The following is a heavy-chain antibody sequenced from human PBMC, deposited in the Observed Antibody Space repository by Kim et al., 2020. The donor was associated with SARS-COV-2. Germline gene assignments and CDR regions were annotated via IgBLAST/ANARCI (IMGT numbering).Heavy chain of an antibody. D-gene: IGHD3-16*01. J-gene: IGHJ6*02. CDR2: IYSGGGT. Sequence: GGSLRLSCATSGFTVSRNYMSWVRQAPWKGLDWVAVIYSGGGTYYADSVKGRFTISRDIFKNTLYLQMNSLRGDDTAVYYCAGGGTSYFYGMGVWGQGTTVIVSS. V-gene: IGHV3-66*01. CDR1: GFTVSRNY. CDR3: AGGGTSYFYGMGV.